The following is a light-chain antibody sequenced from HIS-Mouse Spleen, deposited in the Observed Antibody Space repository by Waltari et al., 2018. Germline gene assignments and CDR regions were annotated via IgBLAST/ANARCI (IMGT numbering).Light chain of an antibody. J-gene: IGKJ5*01. Sequence: DIQMTQAPSTLSASVGDRVTLPCRASQRISSWLAWYQQKPGKAPKLLIYKASSLESGVPSRFSGSGSGTEFTLTISSLQPDDFATYYCQQYNSYITFGQGTRLEIK. CDR3: QQYNSYIT. V-gene: IGKV1-5*03. CDR2: KAS. CDR1: QRISSW.